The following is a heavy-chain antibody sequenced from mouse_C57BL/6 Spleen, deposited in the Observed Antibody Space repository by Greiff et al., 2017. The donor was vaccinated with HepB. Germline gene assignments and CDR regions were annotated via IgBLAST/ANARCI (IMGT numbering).Heavy chain of an antibody. J-gene: IGHJ4*01. CDR1: GFSLSTFGMG. Sequence: QVTLKVSGPGILQPSQTLSLTCSFSGFSLSTFGMGVGWIRQPSGKGLEWLAHIWWDDDKYYNPALKSRLTISKDTSKNQAFLKIANVDTADTATDYCARIYYYGSKRSGPAMDYWGQGTSVTVSS. CDR2: IWWDDDK. V-gene: IGHV8-8*01. D-gene: IGHD1-1*01. CDR3: ARIYYYGSKRSGPAMDY.